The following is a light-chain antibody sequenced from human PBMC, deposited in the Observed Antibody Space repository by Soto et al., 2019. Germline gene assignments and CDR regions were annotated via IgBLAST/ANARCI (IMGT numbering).Light chain of an antibody. Sequence: QSVLTQPPSVSGTPGQTVTISCNGSSSTIGAGYDVHWYQQFPGTAPKLLVFANNNRPAGVPDRFSGSKSGTSASLAITGLQAEDEATYYCQSYHTSLTGVFGTGTKVTVL. CDR2: ANN. CDR3: QSYHTSLTGV. V-gene: IGLV1-40*01. CDR1: SSTIGAGYD. J-gene: IGLJ1*01.